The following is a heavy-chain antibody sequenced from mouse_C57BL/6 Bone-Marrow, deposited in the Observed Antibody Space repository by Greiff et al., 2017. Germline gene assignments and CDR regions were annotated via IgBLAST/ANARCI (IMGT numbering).Heavy chain of an antibody. V-gene: IGHV14-2*01. D-gene: IGHD3-2*02. J-gene: IGHJ2*01. CDR3: APRTAQATYYFDY. CDR1: GFNIKDYY. CDR2: IDPEDGET. Sequence: EVKLQESGAELVKPGASVKLSCTASGFNIKDYYMHWVKQRTEQGLEWIGRIDPEDGETKYAPKFQGKATITADTSSNTAYLQLSSLTSEDTAVYYCAPRTAQATYYFDYWGQGTTLTVSS.